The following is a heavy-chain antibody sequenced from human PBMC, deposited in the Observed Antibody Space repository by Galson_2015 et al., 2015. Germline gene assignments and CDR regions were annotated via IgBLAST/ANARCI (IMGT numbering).Heavy chain of an antibody. CDR1: GFTFSNYA. CDR3: AKESSGSDWYMEH. V-gene: IGHV3-23*01. Sequence: SLRLSCAASGFTFSNYAMSWVRQAPGKGLEWVSVLRFDGNNTYYADSVKGRFTISRDNSKNTLYLQMNSLRAEDTAIYYCAKESSGSDWYMEHWGQGTLVTVSS. D-gene: IGHD1-26*01. CDR2: LRFDGNNT. J-gene: IGHJ1*01.